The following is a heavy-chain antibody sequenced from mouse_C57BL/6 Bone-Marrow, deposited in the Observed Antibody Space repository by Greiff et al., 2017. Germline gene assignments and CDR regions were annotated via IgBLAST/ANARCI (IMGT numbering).Heavy chain of an antibody. CDR1: GFSLTSYG. D-gene: IGHD2-13*01. Sequence: VLLVESGPGLVQPSQSLSITCTVSGFSLTSYGVHWVRQSPGKGLEWLGVLWRGGSTDYNAAIMSRLSISKVNSNSQVFFKMNSLEADDTAIYYCAKEDGDYGILYYYAIDYWGQGTSVTVSS. V-gene: IGHV2-5*01. CDR2: LWRGGST. J-gene: IGHJ4*01. CDR3: AKEDGDYGILYYYAIDY.